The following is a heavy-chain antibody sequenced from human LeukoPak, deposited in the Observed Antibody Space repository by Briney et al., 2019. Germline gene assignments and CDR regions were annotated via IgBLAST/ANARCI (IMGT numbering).Heavy chain of an antibody. D-gene: IGHD3-10*01. CDR2: ISSSSSYI. CDR3: ARDPEEFGELS. CDR1: GFTFSSYS. Sequence: GGSLRLSCAASGFTFSSYSMNWVRQAPGKGLEWVSFISSSSSYIYYADSLKGRFTISRDNAKNSLYLQMNSLRAEDTAVYYCARDPEEFGELSWGQGTLVTVSS. J-gene: IGHJ4*02. V-gene: IGHV3-21*01.